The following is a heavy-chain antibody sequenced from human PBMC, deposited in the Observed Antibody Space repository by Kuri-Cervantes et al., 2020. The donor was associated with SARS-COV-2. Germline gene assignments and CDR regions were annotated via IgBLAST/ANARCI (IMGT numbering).Heavy chain of an antibody. J-gene: IGHJ4*02. CDR3: ARDGRRITIFGVVIITFDY. D-gene: IGHD3-3*01. CDR2: IWYDGSNK. Sequence: GESLKISCAASGFTFSSYGMHWVRQAPGKGLEWVAVIWYDGSNKYYADSVKGRFTISRDNSKNPLYLQMNSLRAEDTAVYYCARDGRRITIFGVVIITFDYWGQGTLVTVSS. CDR1: GFTFSSYG. V-gene: IGHV3-33*01.